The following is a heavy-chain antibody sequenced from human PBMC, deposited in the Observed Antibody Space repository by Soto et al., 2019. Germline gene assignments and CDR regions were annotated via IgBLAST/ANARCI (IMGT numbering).Heavy chain of an antibody. CDR1: GYTFTSYY. CDR2: INPSGGST. CDR3: ARALYYYDSSAPFDI. J-gene: IGHJ3*02. D-gene: IGHD3-22*01. Sequence: GASVKVSCKASGYTFTSYYMHWVRQAPGQGLEWMGIINPSGGSTSYAQKFQGRVTMTRDTSTSTVYMELSSLRSEDAAVYYCARALYYYDSSAPFDIWGQGTMVTVS. V-gene: IGHV1-46*01.